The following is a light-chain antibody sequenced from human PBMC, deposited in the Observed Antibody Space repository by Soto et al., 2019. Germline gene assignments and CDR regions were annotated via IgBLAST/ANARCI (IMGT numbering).Light chain of an antibody. V-gene: IGKV3-15*01. Sequence: EIVMTQSPVTLSVSPGERVTLSCRASQSISDKSAWYQQKPGQAPRLLMFGASTMATGIPARFSGSGSGTDFTLTITGLQSEDFAVYYCQQYKSWPYTFGQGTKLEIK. CDR1: QSISDK. J-gene: IGKJ2*01. CDR3: QQYKSWPYT. CDR2: GAS.